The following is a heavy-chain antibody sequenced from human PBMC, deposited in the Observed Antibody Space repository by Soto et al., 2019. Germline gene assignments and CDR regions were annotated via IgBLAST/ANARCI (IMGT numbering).Heavy chain of an antibody. CDR2: INGDGSET. CDR3: AGASPHDSSVAGDY. V-gene: IGHV3-74*01. D-gene: IGHD3-22*01. CDR1: GFTFSTDW. Sequence: WGSLRLSCAASGFTFSTDWMHWVRQAPGKGRVWVSRINGDGSETTYADAVKGRLTISRDNAKNTLYLEMKNPRVEDMAVYYCAGASPHDSSVAGDYWGQGTLVTVSS. J-gene: IGHJ4*02.